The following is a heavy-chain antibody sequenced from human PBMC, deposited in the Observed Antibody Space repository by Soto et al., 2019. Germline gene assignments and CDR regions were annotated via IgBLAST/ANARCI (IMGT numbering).Heavy chain of an antibody. CDR2: ISGSSSTI. CDR3: ARPHYHLLTGSTFPFDY. D-gene: IGHD3-9*01. CDR1: GFTFSSYS. J-gene: IGHJ4*02. V-gene: IGHV3-48*04. Sequence: EVQLVESGGGLVQPGGSLRLSCAASGFTFSSYSMNWVRQAPGKGLKWVSYISGSSSTIYYADSVKGRFTISRDNAKNSLYLQMNSLRAEDTAVYYCARPHYHLLTGSTFPFDYWGQGNLVTVSS.